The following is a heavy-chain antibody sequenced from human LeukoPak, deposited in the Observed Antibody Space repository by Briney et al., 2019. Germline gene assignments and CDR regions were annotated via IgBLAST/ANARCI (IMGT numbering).Heavy chain of an antibody. CDR3: TTDDYYYGSGSYCPLGSY. Sequence: GGSLRLSCAASAFTFSNAYMSWVRQAPGKGLEWVGRIKSKTDGGKIDYAAPVKGRFTISRDDSKNTLYLQMNSLKTEDTAVYYCTTDDYYYGSGSYCPLGSYWGQGTLVGDSS. V-gene: IGHV3-15*01. D-gene: IGHD3-10*01. CDR2: IKSKTDGGKI. CDR1: AFTFSNAY. J-gene: IGHJ4*02.